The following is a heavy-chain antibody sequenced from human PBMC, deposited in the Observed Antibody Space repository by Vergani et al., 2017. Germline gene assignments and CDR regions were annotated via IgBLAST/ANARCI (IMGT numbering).Heavy chain of an antibody. J-gene: IGHJ6*03. D-gene: IGHD2-8*01. Sequence: EVQLLESGGGLVQPGGSLRLSCAASGFTFSSSAMSWVRQAPGKGLEWVSAISGSGGSTYYADSVKGRFTISRDNSKNTLYLQMNSLRAEDTAVYYCARSGYCAHGVCYMTYYYYMDVWGKGTAVTVSS. CDR2: ISGSGGST. CDR3: ARSGYCAHGVCYMTYYYYMDV. CDR1: GFTFSSSA. V-gene: IGHV3-23*01.